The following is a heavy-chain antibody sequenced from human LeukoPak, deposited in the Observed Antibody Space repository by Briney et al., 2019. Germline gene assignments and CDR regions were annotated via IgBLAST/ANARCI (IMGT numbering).Heavy chain of an antibody. CDR1: GFTFNDYY. CDR2: INIGGTNT. Sequence: PGGSLRLSCAASGFTFNDYYMSWIRQAPGKGLEWLSYINIGGTNTHYADSVKGRFTISRDNARKSLYLEMNNLRAEDTAVYYCATDGAGFDTWGQGVLVTVSS. CDR3: ATDGAGFDT. V-gene: IGHV3-11*01. J-gene: IGHJ5*02.